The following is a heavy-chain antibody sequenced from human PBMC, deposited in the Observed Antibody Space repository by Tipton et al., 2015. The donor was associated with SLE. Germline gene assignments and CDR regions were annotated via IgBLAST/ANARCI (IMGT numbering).Heavy chain of an antibody. D-gene: IGHD3-10*01. J-gene: IGHJ6*03. V-gene: IGHV4-61*02. Sequence: TLSLTCTVSGGSISSGSYYWSWIRQPAGKGLEWIGRIYTSGSTNYNPSLKSRVTISVDTSKNQFSLKLSSVTAADTAVYYCARHYYGSGRHYYYYYYMDVWGKGTTVTVSS. CDR1: GGSISSGSYY. CDR3: ARHYYGSGRHYYYYYYMDV. CDR2: IYTSGST.